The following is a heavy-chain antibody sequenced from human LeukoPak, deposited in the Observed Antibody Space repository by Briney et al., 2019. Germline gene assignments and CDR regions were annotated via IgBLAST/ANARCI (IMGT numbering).Heavy chain of an antibody. CDR2: IISCSSYI. J-gene: IGHJ6*02. Sequence: GGALRLSCAASGFTFSSYSMNWVRQAPGKGLEWVSSIISCSSYIYYADSVKGRFTISRDNAKNSLSLQMNSLRAADTAVYYCARDLYGSYYGMDLWAQGTTVTVSS. D-gene: IGHD2-8*01. CDR1: GFTFSSYS. CDR3: ARDLYGSYYGMDL. V-gene: IGHV3-21*01.